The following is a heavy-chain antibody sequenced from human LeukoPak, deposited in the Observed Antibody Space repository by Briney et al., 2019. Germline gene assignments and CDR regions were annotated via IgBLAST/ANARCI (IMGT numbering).Heavy chain of an antibody. D-gene: IGHD3-22*01. CDR1: GGSISSYY. CDR3: ARGNDRSGYYPFDH. V-gene: IGHV4-59*01. Sequence: SETLSLTCTVSGGSISSYYWSWIRQPPGKGLEWIGYVSFSGDTNYNPSLKSRVAISVDTSKNQFSLKLTSVTAADTALYYCARGNDRSGYYPFDHWGQGALVTVSS. CDR2: VSFSGDT. J-gene: IGHJ4*02.